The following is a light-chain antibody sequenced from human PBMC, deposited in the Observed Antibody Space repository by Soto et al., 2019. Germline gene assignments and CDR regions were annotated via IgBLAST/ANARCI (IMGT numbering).Light chain of an antibody. J-gene: IGKJ3*01. V-gene: IGKV4-1*01. Sequence: DIVMNQSPDSLAVSLGERATINCKSSRSVFYSSNNKHYLAWYQQKPGQPLKLLIYWESTRESGVPDRFSDSGSGTDFTPTINSLQAEDVAFYYCQQYYNTPFTFGPGTKVDI. CDR2: WES. CDR1: RSVFYSSNNKHY. CDR3: QQYYNTPFT.